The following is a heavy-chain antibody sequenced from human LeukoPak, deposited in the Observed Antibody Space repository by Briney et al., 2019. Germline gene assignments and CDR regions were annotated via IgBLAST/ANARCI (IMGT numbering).Heavy chain of an antibody. CDR2: IYSGGST. Sequence: GGSLRLSCAASGFTFRNYAIHWVRQAPGRGLEWVSVIYSGGSTYYADSVKGRFTISRDNSKNTLYLQMNSLRAEDTAVYYCARDRAVDYGGNPSPGWFDPWGQGTLVTVSS. D-gene: IGHD4-23*01. V-gene: IGHV3-NL1*01. CDR1: GFTFRNYA. J-gene: IGHJ5*02. CDR3: ARDRAVDYGGNPSPGWFDP.